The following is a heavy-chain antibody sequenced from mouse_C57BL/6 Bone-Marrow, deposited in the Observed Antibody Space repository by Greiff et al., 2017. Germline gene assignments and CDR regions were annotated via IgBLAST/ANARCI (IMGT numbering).Heavy chain of an antibody. J-gene: IGHJ2*01. CDR2: IYPTSGRT. V-gene: IGHV1-55*01. CDR3: ARAGPLVRSFDY. CDR1: GYTFTSYW. D-gene: IGHD2-14*01. Sequence: VQLQQPGAELVKPGASVKMSCKASGYTFTSYWITWVKQRPGQGLEWIGDIYPTSGRTNYNEKVKSKAILTVDTSSNTAYMQLSSLTCEDSAVFYCARAGPLVRSFDYWGQGTALTVSS.